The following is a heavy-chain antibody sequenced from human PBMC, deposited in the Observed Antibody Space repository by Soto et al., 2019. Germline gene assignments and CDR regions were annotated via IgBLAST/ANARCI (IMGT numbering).Heavy chain of an antibody. CDR3: ARAQDSGYESGPDY. CDR2: IIPIFGTA. J-gene: IGHJ4*02. V-gene: IGHV1-69*12. CDR1: GGTFSSYA. Sequence: QVQLVQSGAEVKKPGSSVKVSCKASGGTFSSYAISWVRQAPGQGLEWMGGIIPIFGTANYAQKFQGRVTITADESTSPAYMELSSLRSEDTAVYYCARAQDSGYESGPDYWGQGTLVTVSS. D-gene: IGHD5-12*01.